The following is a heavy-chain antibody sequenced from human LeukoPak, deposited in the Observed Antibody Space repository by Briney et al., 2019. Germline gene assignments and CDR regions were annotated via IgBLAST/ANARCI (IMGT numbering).Heavy chain of an antibody. CDR2: LSYDGSNE. CDR1: GFSFSTYG. V-gene: IGHV3-30*18. Sequence: GGSLRLSCAASGFSFSTYGMHWVREAPGKGLEWGAVLSYDGSNEYYTDSVKGRFTISRDNSKNTLYLQMNSLRAEDTAVYYCAKAESLYYYYGMDVWGQGTTVTVSS. CDR3: AKAESLYYYYGMDV. J-gene: IGHJ6*02.